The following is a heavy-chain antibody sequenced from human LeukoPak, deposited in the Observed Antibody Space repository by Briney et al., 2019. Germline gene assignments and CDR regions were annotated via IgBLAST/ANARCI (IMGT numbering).Heavy chain of an antibody. Sequence: GASVKVSCKASGGTFSSYAISWVRQAPGQGLEWMGGIIPIFGTANYAQKFQGRVTITADESTSTAYMELSSLRSEDTAVYYCARWTPDGSYYDAFDIWGQGTMVTVSS. CDR1: GGTFSSYA. CDR2: IIPIFGTA. J-gene: IGHJ3*02. CDR3: ARWTPDGSYYDAFDI. D-gene: IGHD1-26*01. V-gene: IGHV1-69*13.